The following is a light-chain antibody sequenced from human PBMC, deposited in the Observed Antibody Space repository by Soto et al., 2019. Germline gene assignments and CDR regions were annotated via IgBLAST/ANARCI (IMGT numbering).Light chain of an antibody. J-gene: IGKJ3*01. CDR2: DAS. Sequence: DIQMTQSPSSLSASVGDRVTITCQASEDISEYLNWYQQKPGKAPKLLIFDASKLETGVPSRFSGGGSGTILTITNSSLQSEDFATYYCHQYDTFPFTFSHGTKVDFK. CDR3: HQYDTFPFT. CDR1: EDISEY. V-gene: IGKV1-33*01.